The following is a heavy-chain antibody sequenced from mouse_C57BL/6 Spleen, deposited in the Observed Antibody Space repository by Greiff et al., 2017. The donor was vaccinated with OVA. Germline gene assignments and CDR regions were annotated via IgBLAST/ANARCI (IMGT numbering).Heavy chain of an antibody. Sequence: EVQLQQSGPVLVKPGASVKMSCKASGYTFTDYYMNWVKQSHGKSLEWIGVINPYNGGTSYNQKFKGKATLTVDKSSSTAYMELNSLTSEDSAVYYCAREDYDCDGDFWYAMDYWGQGTSVTVSS. CDR3: AREDYDCDGDFWYAMDY. CDR1: GYTFTDYY. V-gene: IGHV1-19*01. D-gene: IGHD2-4*01. J-gene: IGHJ4*01. CDR2: INPYNGGT.